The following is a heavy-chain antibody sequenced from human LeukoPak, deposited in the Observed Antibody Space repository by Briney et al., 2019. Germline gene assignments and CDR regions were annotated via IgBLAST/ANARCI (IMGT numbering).Heavy chain of an antibody. CDR1: GGTFSSYA. J-gene: IGHJ3*02. Sequence: SVKVSCKVSGGTFSSYAISWVRQAPGQGLEWMGRIIPIFGTANYAQKFQGRVTITTDESTSTAYMELSSLRSEDTAVYYCARELPDIVAPDAFDIWGQGTMVTVSS. CDR3: ARELPDIVAPDAFDI. D-gene: IGHD5-12*01. V-gene: IGHV1-69*05. CDR2: IIPIFGTA.